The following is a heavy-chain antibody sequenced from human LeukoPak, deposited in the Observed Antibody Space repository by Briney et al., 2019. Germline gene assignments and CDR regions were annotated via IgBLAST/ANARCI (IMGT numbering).Heavy chain of an antibody. V-gene: IGHV3-23*01. Sequence: GGSLRLSCAASGFTFSSYAMSWVRQAPGKGLEWVSAISGSGGSTYYADSVKGRFAISRDNSKNTLYLQMNSLRAEDTAVYYCAKDQDFWSGYYTNWGQGTLVTVSS. CDR2: ISGSGGST. CDR3: AKDQDFWSGYYTN. J-gene: IGHJ4*02. D-gene: IGHD3-3*01. CDR1: GFTFSSYA.